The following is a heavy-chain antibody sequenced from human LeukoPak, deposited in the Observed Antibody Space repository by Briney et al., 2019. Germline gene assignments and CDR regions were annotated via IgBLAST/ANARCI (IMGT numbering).Heavy chain of an antibody. CDR2: VYYSGST. CDR3: ARRQVQPERVDY. Sequence: PSETLSLTCTVSGGSISSYYWTWIRQPPGKGLEWIGYVYYSGSTNYNPSLKSRVTISVDTSKNQFSLKLSSVTAADTAMYYCARRQVQPERVDYWGLGTLVTVSS. D-gene: IGHD6-13*01. V-gene: IGHV4-59*01. J-gene: IGHJ4*02. CDR1: GGSISSYY.